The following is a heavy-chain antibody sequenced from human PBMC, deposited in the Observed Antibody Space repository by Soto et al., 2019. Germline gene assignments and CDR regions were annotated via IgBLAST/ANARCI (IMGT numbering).Heavy chain of an antibody. CDR1: RGAFSNYA. D-gene: IGHD1-1*01. V-gene: IGHV1-69*01. CDR2: FVPMFGTA. J-gene: IGHJ6*03. Sequence: QVQLVQSGAEVKKPGSSVRVSCKASRGAFSNYAVSWVRRAPGQGLEWVGGFVPMFGTANYTQKFQDRVTITADEFTSTAYMEVRSLTYVDTAVYYCARVPHWNYDYYFNMYVWGQGTTVTVAS. CDR3: ARVPHWNYDYYFNMYV.